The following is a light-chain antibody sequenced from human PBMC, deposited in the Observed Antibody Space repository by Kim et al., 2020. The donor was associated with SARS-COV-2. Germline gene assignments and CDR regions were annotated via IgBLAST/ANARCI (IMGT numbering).Light chain of an antibody. J-gene: IGLJ3*02. CDR1: TGSVTSNHY. V-gene: IGLV7-46*01. Sequence: PGVTVTLACGSTTGSVTSNHYAFWFQQRPGQAPRTLIYDPNKRQSWTPSRFSGSLRGGEAALTLSGAQPEDEADYYCLLYYSGARVFGGGTQLTVL. CDR3: LLYYSGARV. CDR2: DPN.